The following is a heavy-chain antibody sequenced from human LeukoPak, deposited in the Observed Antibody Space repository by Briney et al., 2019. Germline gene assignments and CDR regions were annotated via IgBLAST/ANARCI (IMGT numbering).Heavy chain of an antibody. CDR3: ARGFLGAARPYDY. V-gene: IGHV4-39*07. CDR2: IYYSGST. Sequence: SETLSLTCTVSGGSISSSSYYWGWIRQPPGKGLEWIGSIYYSGSTYYNPSLKCRVTISVDTSKNQFSLKLSSVTAADTAVYYCARGFLGAARPYDYWGQGTLVTVSS. J-gene: IGHJ4*02. D-gene: IGHD6-6*01. CDR1: GGSISSSSYY.